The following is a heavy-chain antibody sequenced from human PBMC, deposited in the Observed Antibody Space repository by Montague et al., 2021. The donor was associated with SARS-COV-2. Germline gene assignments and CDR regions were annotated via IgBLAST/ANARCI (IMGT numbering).Heavy chain of an antibody. J-gene: IGHJ5*02. V-gene: IGHV4-59*01. CDR2: IYYRGST. CDR3: AREGLHIWFDP. Sequence: SETLSLTCTVSNGSINSYYWSWVRQPPGKRLEWIGYIYYRGSTNYNPSLESRVTMSIDTSKNQFSLKLRSVTAADTAVYFCAREGLHIWFDPWGQGTLVIVSS. CDR1: NGSINSYY.